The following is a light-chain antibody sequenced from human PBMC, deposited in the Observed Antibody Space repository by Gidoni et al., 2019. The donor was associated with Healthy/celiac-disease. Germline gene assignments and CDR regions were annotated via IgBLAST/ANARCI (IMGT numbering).Light chain of an antibody. CDR3: QQRSNWRVT. CDR1: QNASSY. V-gene: IGKV3-11*01. Sequence: DIVLTLSPPTLSLSPGERATLSCRASQNASSYLAWYKQQPGQAPRLLIYDASNRATGIPARFSGSGSGTDVTRTISSLEPEDFAVYYCQQRSNWRVTFGQGTKLEIK. CDR2: DAS. J-gene: IGKJ2*01.